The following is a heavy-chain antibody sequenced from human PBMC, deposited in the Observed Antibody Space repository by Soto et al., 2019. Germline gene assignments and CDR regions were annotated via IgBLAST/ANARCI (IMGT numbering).Heavy chain of an antibody. CDR2: ISWTGGTI. CDR1: GFTFEDYG. Sequence: DVQMVESGGGLAQPGRSLRLSCAASGFTFEDYGLHWVRQAPGKGLEWVSGISWTGGTIGYADSVKGRFTISRDNAKNSLSLQMNSLRPEDTALYYCVKDMAGTTGAFDIWGQGTMVTVSP. V-gene: IGHV3-9*01. D-gene: IGHD1-1*01. J-gene: IGHJ3*02. CDR3: VKDMAGTTGAFDI.